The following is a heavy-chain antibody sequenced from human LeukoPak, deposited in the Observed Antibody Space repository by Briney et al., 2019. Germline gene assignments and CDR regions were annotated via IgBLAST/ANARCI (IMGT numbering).Heavy chain of an antibody. Sequence: GLLRLSCVASVFTFSSHCMSWVRQAPGKGLVWGSAISCSSGSTYYADSVKGRFTISRDNSKNTLYLQMNSLRAEDTAVYYCARVVPPTDYGSGSYFWDPYYFDYWGQGTLVTVSS. CDR3: ARVVPPTDYGSGSYFWDPYYFDY. J-gene: IGHJ4*02. V-gene: IGHV3-23*01. D-gene: IGHD3-10*01. CDR2: ISCSSGST. CDR1: VFTFSSHC.